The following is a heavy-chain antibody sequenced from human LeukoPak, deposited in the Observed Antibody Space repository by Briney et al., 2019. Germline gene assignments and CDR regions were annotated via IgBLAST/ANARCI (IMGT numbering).Heavy chain of an antibody. CDR1: GFTFSTYA. V-gene: IGHV3-23*01. CDR2: ISNSGGST. Sequence: GGSLRLSCAASGFTFSTYAMSWVRQAPGKGLEWVSTISNSGGSTYYADSVKGRFTISRDNSKNTLYLQMNNLRAEDTAVYFCAKGIDIWPRTFGYWGQGTLVTVSS. D-gene: IGHD5-12*01. CDR3: AKGIDIWPRTFGY. J-gene: IGHJ4*02.